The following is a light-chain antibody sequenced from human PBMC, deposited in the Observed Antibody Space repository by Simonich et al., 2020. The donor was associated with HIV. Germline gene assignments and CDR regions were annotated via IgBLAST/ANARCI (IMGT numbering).Light chain of an antibody. CDR3: NSRDSSGYRLV. J-gene: IGLJ1*01. CDR1: VLSKQY. CDR2: KDS. Sequence: SYELTQPPSVSVSPGQTARITCSGDVLSKQYAYWYQQKPGQAPVLLIYKDSERTTGIPERFSGSSSGTRVTLTISGVQSEDEADYYCNSRDSSGYRLVFGTGTKVTV. V-gene: IGLV3-25*03.